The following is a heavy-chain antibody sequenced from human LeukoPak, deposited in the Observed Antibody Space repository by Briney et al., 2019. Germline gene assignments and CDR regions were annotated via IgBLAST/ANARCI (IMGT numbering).Heavy chain of an antibody. CDR1: GYTFTNYY. V-gene: IGHV1-46*01. D-gene: IGHD3-16*01. CDR2: INPSDSTT. J-gene: IGHJ4*02. Sequence: GASVKVSCKASGYTFTNYYIHWVRQAPGQGLEWMGIINPSDSTTSYAQKFQGRVTMTRDTSTSTVYMELSSLRSEDTAMCYCAISQRNDYYYFYFWGQGTLVTVSS. CDR3: AISQRNDYYYFYF.